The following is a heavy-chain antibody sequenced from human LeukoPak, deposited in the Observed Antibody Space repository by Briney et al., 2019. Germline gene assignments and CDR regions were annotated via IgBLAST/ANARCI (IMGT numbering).Heavy chain of an antibody. D-gene: IGHD4-17*01. CDR1: GFTFSSYA. CDR2: ISYGGSNK. V-gene: IGHV3-30-3*01. J-gene: IGHJ4*02. Sequence: PGGSLRLSCAASGFTFSSYAMHWVRQAPGKGLEWVAVISYGGSNKYYADSVKGRFTISRDNSKNTLYLQMNSLRAEDTAVYYCARGAAYDYGPQALYYFDYWGQGTLVTVSS. CDR3: ARGAAYDYGPQALYYFDY.